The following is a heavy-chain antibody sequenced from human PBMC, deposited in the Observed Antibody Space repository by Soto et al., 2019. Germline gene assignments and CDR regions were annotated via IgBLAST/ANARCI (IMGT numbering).Heavy chain of an antibody. J-gene: IGHJ4*02. CDR2: INSDGSST. CDR1: GFTFSSYW. Sequence: AGGSLRLSCAASGFTFSSYWMHWVRQAPGKGLVWVSRINSDGSSTSYADSVKGRFTISRDNAKNTLYLQMNSLRAEDTAVYYCARASSGPARGYYFDYWGQGTLVTVSS. V-gene: IGHV3-74*01. CDR3: ARASSGPARGYYFDY. D-gene: IGHD6-25*01.